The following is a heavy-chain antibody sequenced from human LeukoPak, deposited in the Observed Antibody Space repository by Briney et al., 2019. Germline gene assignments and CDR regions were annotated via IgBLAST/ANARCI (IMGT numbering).Heavy chain of an antibody. V-gene: IGHV3-30-3*01. CDR1: GFTFSSYA. CDR2: ISYDGSNK. J-gene: IGHJ4*02. Sequence: GGSLRLSCAASGFTFSSYAMHWVRQAPGKGLEWVAVISYDGSNKYYADSVKGRFTISRDNSKNTLYLQMNSLRAEDTAVYYCARWTAYCSGDRNCAFDYWGQGTLVTVSS. CDR3: ARWTAYCSGDRNCAFDY. D-gene: IGHD2-21*02.